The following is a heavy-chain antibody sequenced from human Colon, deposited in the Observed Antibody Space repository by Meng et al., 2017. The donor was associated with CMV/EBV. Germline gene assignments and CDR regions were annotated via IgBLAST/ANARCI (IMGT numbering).Heavy chain of an antibody. CDR1: GFTFSSYA. J-gene: IGHJ4*02. V-gene: IGHV3-30*04. D-gene: IGHD6-19*01. CDR3: ASARAVAGASSYFDY. CDR2: ISYDGSNK. Sequence: GESLKISCAASGFTFSSYAMHWVRQAPGKGLEWVAVISYDGSNKYYADSVKGRFTISRDNSKNTLYLQMNSLRAEDTAIYYCASARAVAGASSYFDYWGQGTLVTVSS.